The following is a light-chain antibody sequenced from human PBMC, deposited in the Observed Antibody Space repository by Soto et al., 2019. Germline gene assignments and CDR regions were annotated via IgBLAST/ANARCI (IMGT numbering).Light chain of an antibody. CDR3: QQYGSSPRT. Sequence: EVVLTQSPDTLSLPPEEIATLSFRASQSISSYLAWYQQKPGQAPRLLIYGASSRATGIPDRFSGSGSGTDFTLTISRLEPEDFAVYYCQQYGSSPRTFGQGTKVDI. CDR1: QSISSY. J-gene: IGKJ1*01. CDR2: GAS. V-gene: IGKV3-20*01.